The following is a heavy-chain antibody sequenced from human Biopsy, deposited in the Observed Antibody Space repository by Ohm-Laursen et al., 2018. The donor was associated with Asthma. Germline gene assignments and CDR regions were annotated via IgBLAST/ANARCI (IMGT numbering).Heavy chain of an antibody. D-gene: IGHD3-22*01. CDR2: IYYSGST. J-gene: IGHJ4*02. CDR1: YGSITSGGYY. CDR3: ARAQDYYDSRGYYRSFDY. V-gene: IGHV4-31*03. Sequence: TLSLTCTVSYGSITSGGYYWTWIRQHPGKGLEWIGFIYYSGSTYYNPSLKSRVSISIDTSKNQFSLKVNSVTAADTAVYYCARAQDYYDSRGYYRSFDYWGQGTLVTVSS.